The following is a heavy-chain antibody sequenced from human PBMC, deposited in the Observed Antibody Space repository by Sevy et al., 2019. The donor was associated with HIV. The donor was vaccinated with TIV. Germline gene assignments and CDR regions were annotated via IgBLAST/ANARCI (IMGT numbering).Heavy chain of an antibody. CDR3: AKDIAGKDYDSSGYYFDYFDY. Sequence: GGYLRLSCAASGFTFDDYTMHWVRQAPGKGLEWVSLISWDGGSTYYADSVKGRFTISRDNSKNSLYLQMNSLRTEDTALYYCAKDIAGKDYDSSGYYFDYFDYWGQGTLVTVSS. J-gene: IGHJ4*02. CDR1: GFTFDDYT. V-gene: IGHV3-43*01. CDR2: ISWDGGST. D-gene: IGHD3-22*01.